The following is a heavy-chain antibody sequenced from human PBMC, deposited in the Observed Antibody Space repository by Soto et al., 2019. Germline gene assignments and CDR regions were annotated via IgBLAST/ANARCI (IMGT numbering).Heavy chain of an antibody. CDR2: ISYNGNKI. CDR3: QKNSISFVF. Sequence: GRYLRLSCKTSGFTFSSYGLHWLRQAPGKGLEWVTFISYNGNKINYADSVKGRFTVSRDNSKNTLYLQMNSLRPEDTAVYYFQKNSISFVFRDQGTLVTGSS. V-gene: IGHV3-30*18. D-gene: IGHD3-22*01. CDR1: GFTFSSYG. J-gene: IGHJ4*02.